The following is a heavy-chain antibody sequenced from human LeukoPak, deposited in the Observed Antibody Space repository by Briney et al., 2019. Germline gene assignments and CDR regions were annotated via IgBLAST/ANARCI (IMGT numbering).Heavy chain of an antibody. CDR2: ISYDGSNK. J-gene: IGHJ3*02. D-gene: IGHD2-21*02. CDR3: ARGAYCSSDCYSGAFDI. CDR1: GFTFSTYA. V-gene: IGHV3-30*09. Sequence: PGGSLRLSCAASGFTFSTYAMHWVRQAPGKGLEWVAVISYDGSNKYYPDSVKGRFAISRDNSRNTLYLQMNSLRDEDTAVYYCARGAYCSSDCYSGAFDIWGQGTMVTVSS.